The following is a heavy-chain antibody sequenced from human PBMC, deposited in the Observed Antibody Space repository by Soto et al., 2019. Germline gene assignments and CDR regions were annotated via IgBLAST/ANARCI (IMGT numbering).Heavy chain of an antibody. V-gene: IGHV1-69*01. CDR1: GGTFSSYG. Sequence: QVQLVQSGAEVKKPGSSVKVSCKASGGTFSSYGIGWVRQAPGQGLEWMGGIIPISGTANYAQKFQGRVTIIADGSTSTAYMELSSLRSEDTAVYYCARETIFGVIIRNYYYGMDVWGQGTTVTVSS. CDR2: IIPISGTA. J-gene: IGHJ6*02. CDR3: ARETIFGVIIRNYYYGMDV. D-gene: IGHD3-3*01.